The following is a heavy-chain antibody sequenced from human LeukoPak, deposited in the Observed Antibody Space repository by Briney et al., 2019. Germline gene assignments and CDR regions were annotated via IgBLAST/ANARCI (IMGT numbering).Heavy chain of an antibody. CDR3: ATAPLYSSSWYFRGYFDD. CDR1: GFTFSDYY. J-gene: IGHJ4*02. D-gene: IGHD6-13*01. V-gene: IGHV3-11*01. CDR2: ISSSGSTI. Sequence: GSLRLSCAASGFTFSDYYMSWIRQAPGKGLEWVSYISSSGSTIYYADSVNGRFTISRDNSKNTLYLQMNSLRTEDTAVYYCATAPLYSSSWYFRGYFDDWGQGTLVTVSS.